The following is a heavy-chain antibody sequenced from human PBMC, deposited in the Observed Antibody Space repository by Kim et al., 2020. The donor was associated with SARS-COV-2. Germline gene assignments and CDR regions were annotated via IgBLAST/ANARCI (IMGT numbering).Heavy chain of an antibody. J-gene: IGHJ4*02. D-gene: IGHD6-19*01. CDR3: ATDSSGWYSIPYYFDY. Sequence: KDRITITVDNAKNALYLQMSSLRAEDTAVYYCATDSSGWYSIPYYFDYWGQGTLVTVSS. V-gene: IGHV3-11*01.